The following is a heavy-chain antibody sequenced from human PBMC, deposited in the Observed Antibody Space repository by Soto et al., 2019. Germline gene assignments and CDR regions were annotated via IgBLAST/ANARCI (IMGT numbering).Heavy chain of an antibody. CDR1: GGSISSYY. D-gene: IGHD3-10*01. J-gene: IGHJ4*02. V-gene: IGHV4-59*04. Sequence: SETLSLTCTVSGGSISSYYWSWIRQPPGKGLEWIGYIYYSGSTYYNPSLKSRVTISVDTSKNQFSLKLSSVTAADTAVYYCARRGSGSYSDYWGQGTLVTVS. CDR3: ARRGSGSYSDY. CDR2: IYYSGST.